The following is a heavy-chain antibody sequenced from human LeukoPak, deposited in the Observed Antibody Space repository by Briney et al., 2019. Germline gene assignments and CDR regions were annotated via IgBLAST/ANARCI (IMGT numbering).Heavy chain of an antibody. Sequence: GGSLRLSCAASGFTFSNAWMSWVRQAPGKGLEWVGRIKSKPDGGTTDYAAPVKGRFTISRDDSKYTLYLQMDSLKTEDTAVYYCTTDYYDRFDYWGQGTLVTVSS. CDR3: TTDYYDRFDY. V-gene: IGHV3-15*01. CDR2: IKSKPDGGTT. J-gene: IGHJ4*02. CDR1: GFTFSNAW. D-gene: IGHD3-22*01.